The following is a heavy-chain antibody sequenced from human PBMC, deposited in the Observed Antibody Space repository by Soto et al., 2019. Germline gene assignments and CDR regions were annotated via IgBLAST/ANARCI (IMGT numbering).Heavy chain of an antibody. V-gene: IGHV1-18*04. Sequence: QVQLVQSGVEVKKPGASVKVSCKASGYTFTSYGISWVRQAPGQGLEWMGWISAYNGNTNYAQKLQGRVTMTTDTSTSTAYMELRSLRSDDTAVYYCARVYDSSGYYMGPYFDYWGQGTLVTVSS. D-gene: IGHD3-22*01. J-gene: IGHJ4*02. CDR2: ISAYNGNT. CDR1: GYTFTSYG. CDR3: ARVYDSSGYYMGPYFDY.